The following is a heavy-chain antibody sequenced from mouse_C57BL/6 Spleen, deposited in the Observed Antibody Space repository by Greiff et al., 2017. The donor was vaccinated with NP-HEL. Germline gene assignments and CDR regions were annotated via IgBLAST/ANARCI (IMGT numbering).Heavy chain of an antibody. J-gene: IGHJ4*01. CDR3: AREAQAPYAMDY. CDR1: GYTFTSYT. CDR2: INPSSGYT. D-gene: IGHD3-2*02. Sequence: QVQLQQSGAELARPGASVKMSCKASGYTFTSYTMHWVKQRPGQGLEWIGYINPSSGYTKYNQKFKDKATLTADKSSSTAYMQLSSRTSEDSAVYYCAREAQAPYAMDYWGQGTSVTVSS. V-gene: IGHV1-4*01.